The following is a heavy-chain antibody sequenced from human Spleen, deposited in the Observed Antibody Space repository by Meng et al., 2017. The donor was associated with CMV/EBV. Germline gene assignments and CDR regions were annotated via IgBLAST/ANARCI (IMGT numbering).Heavy chain of an antibody. J-gene: IGHJ3*02. CDR2: TYYRSKWYN. CDR1: VSSNSAA. D-gene: IGHD6-13*01. V-gene: IGHV6-1*01. Sequence: VSSNSAAWNWIRQSPSRGLEWLGRTYYRSKWYNDYAVSVKSRITINADTSKNQFSLQLISVTSEDTAVYYCARGDSSSWFEGAFDIWGQGTMVTVSS. CDR3: ARGDSSSWFEGAFDI.